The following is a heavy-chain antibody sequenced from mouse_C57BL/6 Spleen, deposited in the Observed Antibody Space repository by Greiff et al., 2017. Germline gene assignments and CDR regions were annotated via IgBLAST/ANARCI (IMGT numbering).Heavy chain of an antibody. CDR3: ARVWFYYYVSYFDY. J-gene: IGHJ2*01. CDR1: GYTFTDYN. V-gene: IGHV1-22*01. D-gene: IGHD1-1*01. CDR2: INPNNGGT. Sequence: VQLKESGPELVKPGASVKMSCKASGYTFTDYNMHWVKQSHGKSLEWIGYINPNNGGTSYNQKFKGKATLTVNKSSSTAYMELRSLTSEDSAVYYCARVWFYYYVSYFDYWGQGTTLTVSS.